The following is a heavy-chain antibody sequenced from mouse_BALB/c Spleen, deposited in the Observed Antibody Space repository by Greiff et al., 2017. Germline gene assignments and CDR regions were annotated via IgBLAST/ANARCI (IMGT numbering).Heavy chain of an antibody. D-gene: IGHD2-10*01. CDR1: GFTFSSYA. CDR2: ISSGGSYT. J-gene: IGHJ4*01. V-gene: IGHV5-9-4*01. Sequence: EVKLMESGGGLVKPGGSLKLSCAASGFTFSSYAMSWVRQSPEKRLEWVAEISSGGSYTYYPDTVTGRFTISRDNAKNTLYLEMSSLRSEDTAMYYCARDPTYYALGGYAMDYWGQGTSVTVSS. CDR3: ARDPTYYALGGYAMDY.